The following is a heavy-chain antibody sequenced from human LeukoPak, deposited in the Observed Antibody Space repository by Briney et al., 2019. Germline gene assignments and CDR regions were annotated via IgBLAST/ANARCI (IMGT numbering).Heavy chain of an antibody. CDR3: ARAEVELCSGGSCYPYNWSDP. J-gene: IGHJ5*02. D-gene: IGHD2-15*01. CDR1: GYTFTNYY. V-gene: IGHV1-46*01. CDR2: INPTGGGT. Sequence: AASVTVSCKPSGYTFTNYYMHWVRQAPGQGLEWMGIINPTGGGTSYAQKFQGRVTMTRDTSTSTVYMELSSLRSEDTAVYYCARAEVELCSGGSCYPYNWSDPWGQGTLVTVSS.